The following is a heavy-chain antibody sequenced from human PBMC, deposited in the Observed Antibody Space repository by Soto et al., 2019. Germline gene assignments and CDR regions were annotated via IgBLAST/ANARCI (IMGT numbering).Heavy chain of an antibody. CDR2: IYPGDSDT. CDR3: ARQDCSSTSCSTHYYYGMDV. V-gene: IGHV5-51*01. J-gene: IGHJ6*02. CDR1: GYSVTSYW. D-gene: IGHD2-2*01. Sequence: PGESLKISCKGSGYSVTSYWIGWVRQMPGKGLEWMGIIYPGDSDTRYSPSFQGQVTISADKSISTAYLQWSSLKASDTAMYYCARQDCSSTSCSTHYYYGMDVWGQGTTVTVSS.